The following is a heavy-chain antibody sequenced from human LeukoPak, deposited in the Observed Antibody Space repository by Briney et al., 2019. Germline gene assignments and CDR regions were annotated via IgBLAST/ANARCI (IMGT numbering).Heavy chain of an antibody. V-gene: IGHV4-34*01. CDR3: AYDSSGYYQAY. Sequence: TSETLSLTCAVYGGSFSGYYWSWIRQPPGKGLEWIGEINHSGSTNYNPSLKSRVTISVDTSKNQFSLKLSSVTAADTAVYYCAYDSSGYYQAYWGQGTLVTVSS. D-gene: IGHD3-22*01. CDR1: GGSFSGYY. J-gene: IGHJ4*02. CDR2: INHSGST.